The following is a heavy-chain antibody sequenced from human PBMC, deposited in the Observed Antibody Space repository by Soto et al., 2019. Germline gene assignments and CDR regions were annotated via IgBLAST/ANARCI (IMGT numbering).Heavy chain of an antibody. CDR3: ARAPVVPAAIGHYYYYYYMDV. D-gene: IGHD2-2*01. CDR2: IIPNNGNT. J-gene: IGHJ6*03. V-gene: IGHV1-18*01. Sequence: ASVKVSCKASGGTFSSYAISWVRQAPGQGLEWMGGIIPNNGNTNYAQKLQGRVTITTDTSTSTAYMELRSLRSDDTAVYYCARAPVVPAAIGHYYYYYYMDVWGKGTTVTVSS. CDR1: GGTFSSYA.